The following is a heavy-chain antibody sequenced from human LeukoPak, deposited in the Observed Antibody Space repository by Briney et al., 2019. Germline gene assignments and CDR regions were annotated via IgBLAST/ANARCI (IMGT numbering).Heavy chain of an antibody. Sequence: SETLSLTCTVSGGSISSYYWSWIRQPPGKGLERIGYIYYSGSTNYNPSLKSRVTISVDTSKNQFSLKLSSVTAADTAVYYCARGVFWKTYGMDVWGQGTTVTVSS. V-gene: IGHV4-59*01. CDR3: ARGVFWKTYGMDV. CDR1: GGSISSYY. CDR2: IYYSGST. D-gene: IGHD3-3*01. J-gene: IGHJ6*02.